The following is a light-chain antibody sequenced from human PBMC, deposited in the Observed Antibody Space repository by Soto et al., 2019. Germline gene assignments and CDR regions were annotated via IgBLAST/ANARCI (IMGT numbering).Light chain of an antibody. V-gene: IGKV3-20*01. Sequence: EIVLTQSPATLSLSPGERATPSCRASQTVRNNYLAWYQQKPGQAPRLLIYGASNRATGIPDRFSGSGSGTDFTLTISRLEPEDFAVYYCQQYGSSGTFGQGTKVDIK. CDR3: QQYGSSGT. J-gene: IGKJ1*01. CDR2: GAS. CDR1: QTVRNNY.